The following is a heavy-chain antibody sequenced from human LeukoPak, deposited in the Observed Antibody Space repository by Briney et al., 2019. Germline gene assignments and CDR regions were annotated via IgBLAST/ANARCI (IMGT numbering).Heavy chain of an antibody. D-gene: IGHD2-2*01. CDR1: GYTLTELS. Sequence: ASVKVSCKVSGYTLTELSMHWVRQAPGKGLEWMGGFDPEDGETIYAQKFQGRVTMTEDTSTDTAYMELSSLRSEDTAVYYCATPEYCSSTSCPTPFDYWGQGTLVTVSS. J-gene: IGHJ4*02. CDR3: ATPEYCSSTSCPTPFDY. V-gene: IGHV1-24*01. CDR2: FDPEDGET.